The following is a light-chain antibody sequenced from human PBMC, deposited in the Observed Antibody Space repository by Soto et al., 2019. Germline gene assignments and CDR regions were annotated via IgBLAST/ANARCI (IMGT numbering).Light chain of an antibody. J-gene: IGLJ2*01. CDR2: EVS. CDR3: SSYTIGSTLV. Sequence: QSALTQPASVSGSPGQSITISCTGTSSDVGGYNYVSWYQQHPGKAPKLIIYEVSNRPSEVSIRFSGSKSGNTASLTISGLQAEDEANYYCSSYTIGSTLVFGGGTKVTVL. CDR1: SSDVGGYNY. V-gene: IGLV2-14*01.